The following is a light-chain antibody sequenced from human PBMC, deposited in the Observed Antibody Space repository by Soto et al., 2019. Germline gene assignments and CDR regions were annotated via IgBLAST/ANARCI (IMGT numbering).Light chain of an antibody. CDR1: QSVSNY. CDR2: DAS. V-gene: IGKV3-11*01. J-gene: IGKJ4*01. Sequence: EIVLTQSPATLSLSPGERATLSCRASQSVSNYLAWFQQKPGQAPRLLIYDASNRASGIPARFSGSGSGTDFTLTISSLEPEDFAVYYCQQRSSWPLLTFGGGTKVEI. CDR3: QQRSSWPLLT.